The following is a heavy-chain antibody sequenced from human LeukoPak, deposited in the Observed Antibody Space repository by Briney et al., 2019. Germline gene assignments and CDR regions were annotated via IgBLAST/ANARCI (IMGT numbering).Heavy chain of an antibody. V-gene: IGHV1-69*13. CDR2: IIPIFGTA. J-gene: IGHJ6*02. CDR1: GYTFTSYY. Sequence: SVRVSCKASGYTFTSYYINWVRQATGQGLEWMGGIIPIFGTANYAQKFQGRVTITADESTSTAYMELSSLRSEDTAVYYCASYPSYYYYGMDVWGQGTTVTVSS. CDR3: ASYPSYYYYGMDV.